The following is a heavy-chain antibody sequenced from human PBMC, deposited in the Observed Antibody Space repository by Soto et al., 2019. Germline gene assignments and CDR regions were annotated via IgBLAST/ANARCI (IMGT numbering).Heavy chain of an antibody. CDR3: AKDLDGDYSFDY. V-gene: IGHV3-23*01. CDR2: ISGSGGST. D-gene: IGHD4-17*01. J-gene: IGHJ4*02. CDR1: VFTFSSYA. Sequence: GGSLRLSCAASVFTFSSYAMSWVRQAPGKGLEWVSAISGSGGSTYYADSVKGRFTISRDNSKNTLYLQMNSLRAEDTAVYYCAKDLDGDYSFDYWGQGTMVTVSS.